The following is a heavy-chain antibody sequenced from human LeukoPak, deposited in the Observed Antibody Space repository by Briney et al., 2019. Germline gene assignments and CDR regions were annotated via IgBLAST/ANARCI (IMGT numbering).Heavy chain of an antibody. J-gene: IGHJ3*02. CDR3: ARINDYVWGSYRFDAFDM. V-gene: IGHV3-48*02. Sequence: GGSLRLSCEASGFTFSDMSMNWVRQIPGKGLEWVSYISRDSATIYYADSVRGRFTISRDNAKNSLYLQMNSLRDEDTAVYYCARINDYVWGSYRFDAFDMWGQGTMVTVSS. CDR2: ISRDSATI. D-gene: IGHD3-16*02. CDR1: GFTFSDMS.